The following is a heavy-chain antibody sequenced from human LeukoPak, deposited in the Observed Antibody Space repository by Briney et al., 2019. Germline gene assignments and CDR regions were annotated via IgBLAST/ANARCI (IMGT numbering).Heavy chain of an antibody. D-gene: IGHD5-18*01. CDR2: INPNSGGT. V-gene: IGHV1-2*04. CDR3: AREVRGYTTPNDY. CDR1: GYTFTGYY. Sequence: ASVKVSCKASGYTFTGYYMHWVRQAPGQGLEWMGWINPNSGGTNYAQKFQGWVTMTRDTSISTAYMELSRLRSDDTAVYYCAREVRGYTTPNDYWGQGTLVTVSS. J-gene: IGHJ4*02.